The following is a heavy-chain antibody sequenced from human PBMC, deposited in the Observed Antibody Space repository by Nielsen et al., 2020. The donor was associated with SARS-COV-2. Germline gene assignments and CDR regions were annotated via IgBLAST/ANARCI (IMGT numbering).Heavy chain of an antibody. J-gene: IGHJ4*02. CDR2: ISWNSGSI. V-gene: IGHV3-9*01. CDR3: VTGGDSYFDY. CDR1: GITFDDYA. D-gene: IGHD2-21*02. Sequence: GGSLRLSCAASGITFDDYAMHWVRQAPGKGLEWVSGISWNSGSIGYADSVKGRFTISRDNAKNSLYLQMNSLRAEDTALYYCVTGGDSYFDYWGQGTLVTVSS.